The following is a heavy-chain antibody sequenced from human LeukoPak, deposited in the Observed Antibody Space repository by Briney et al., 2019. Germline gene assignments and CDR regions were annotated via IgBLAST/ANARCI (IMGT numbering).Heavy chain of an antibody. J-gene: IGHJ4*02. V-gene: IGHV4-59*01. CDR2: IYYSGST. D-gene: IGHD4-17*01. Sequence: SETLSLTCTVSGGSISSYYWSWIRQPPGKGLEWIGYIYYSGSTNYNPSLKSRVTISVDTSKDQFSLKLSSVTAADTAVYYCARTYGDYRFDYWGQGTLVTVSS. CDR3: ARTYGDYRFDY. CDR1: GGSISSYY.